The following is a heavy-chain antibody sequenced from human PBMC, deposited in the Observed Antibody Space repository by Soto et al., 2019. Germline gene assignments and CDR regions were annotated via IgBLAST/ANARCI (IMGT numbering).Heavy chain of an antibody. D-gene: IGHD6-19*01. CDR2: ISSDGGT. J-gene: IGHJ4*02. Sequence: PGGSLRLSCAASAFTVRSNYMSWVRQAPGKGLEWVSAISSDGGTYYTDSVKGRFTISRDNFKNTLYLQMNSLTAEDTAVYYCARDVIAVAGSADYWGQGTLVTVS. CDR1: AFTVRSNY. CDR3: ARDVIAVAGSADY. V-gene: IGHV3-53*01.